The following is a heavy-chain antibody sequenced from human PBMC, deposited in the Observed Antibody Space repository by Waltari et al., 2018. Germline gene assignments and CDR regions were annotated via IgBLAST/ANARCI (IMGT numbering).Heavy chain of an antibody. CDR2: ISSRSSTI. Sequence: EVQLVESGGGLVQPGGSLRLSCAASGFTFSTYTMNWVRQAPGKGLGWVSYISSRSSTIYYAESVKGRSTISRDNAKNSLYLQMNSLRAEDTAVYYCARRAGTAVATYYFDYWGQGTLVTVSS. J-gene: IGHJ4*02. D-gene: IGHD6-19*01. CDR3: ARRAGTAVATYYFDY. V-gene: IGHV3-48*01. CDR1: GFTFSTYT.